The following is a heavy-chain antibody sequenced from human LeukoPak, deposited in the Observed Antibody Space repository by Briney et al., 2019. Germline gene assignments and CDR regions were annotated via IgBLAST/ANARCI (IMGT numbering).Heavy chain of an antibody. J-gene: IGHJ4*02. CDR1: GYIFTNYG. CDR2: INSYNGNT. CDR3: ARGAGSNGYYY. Sequence: ASVRVSCKASGYIFTNYGITWVRQAPGQGLEWMGYINSYNGNTNYAQKLQGRVTMTTDTSTTTGYMELKSLRSDDTAVYYCARGAGSNGYYYWGQGTLVTVSS. D-gene: IGHD3-22*01. V-gene: IGHV1-18*01.